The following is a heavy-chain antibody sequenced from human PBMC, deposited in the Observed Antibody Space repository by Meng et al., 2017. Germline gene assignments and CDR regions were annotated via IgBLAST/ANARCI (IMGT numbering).Heavy chain of an antibody. CDR2: TYYRSKWYN. J-gene: IGHJ4*02. CDR3: ARETTVTASDFDY. Sequence: SCAISGDSVSSNSAAWSWIRQSPSRGLEWLGRTYYRSKWYNDYAVSVKSRITINPDTSKNQFSLQLNSVTPEDTAVYYRARETTVTASDFDYWGQGTLVTVSS. D-gene: IGHD4-11*01. CDR1: GDSVSSNSAA. V-gene: IGHV6-1*01.